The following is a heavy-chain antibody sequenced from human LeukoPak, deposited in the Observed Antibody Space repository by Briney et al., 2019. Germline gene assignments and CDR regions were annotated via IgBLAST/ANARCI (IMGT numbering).Heavy chain of an antibody. V-gene: IGHV1-18*01. D-gene: IGHD6-13*01. CDR2: ISAYNGDT. CDR3: ARGPPRNIWYSSSWWDEGQHDY. CDR1: GYTFTGYG. J-gene: IGHJ4*02. Sequence: ASVKVSCKASGYTFTGYGISWVRQAPGQGLEWMGWISAYNGDTNYAQNLQGRVTMTTDTSTSTAYMELRSLRSDDTAVNYCARGPPRNIWYSSSWWDEGQHDYWGQGTLVTVSS.